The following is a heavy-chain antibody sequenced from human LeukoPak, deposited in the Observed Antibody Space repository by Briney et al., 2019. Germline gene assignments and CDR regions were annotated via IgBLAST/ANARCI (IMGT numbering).Heavy chain of an antibody. CDR1: GFTFSGSA. J-gene: IGHJ4*02. CDR2: IRSKANSYAT. CDR3: TRHSSSWYSGNRYYFDY. V-gene: IGHV3-73*01. Sequence: GGSLRLSCAASGFTFSGSAMHWVRQASGKGPEWVGRIRSKANSYATAYAASVKGRFTISRDDSKNTAYLQMNSLKTEDTAVYYCTRHSSSWYSGNRYYFDYWGQGTLVTVSS. D-gene: IGHD6-13*01.